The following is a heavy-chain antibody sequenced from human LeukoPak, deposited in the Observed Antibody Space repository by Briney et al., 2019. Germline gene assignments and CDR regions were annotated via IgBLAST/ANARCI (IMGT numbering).Heavy chain of an antibody. CDR2: IYYSGST. D-gene: IGHD3-22*01. Sequence: SETLSLTCTVSGGSISSYYWSWIRQPPGKGLEWIGYIYYSGSTNYNPSLKSRVTISVDTSKNQFSLKLSSVTAADTAVYYCAREGGWLLVGYYFDYWGQGTLVTVSS. V-gene: IGHV4-59*12. J-gene: IGHJ4*02. CDR3: AREGGWLLVGYYFDY. CDR1: GGSISSYY.